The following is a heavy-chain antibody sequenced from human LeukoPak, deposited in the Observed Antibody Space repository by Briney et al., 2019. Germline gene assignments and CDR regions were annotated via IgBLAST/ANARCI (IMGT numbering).Heavy chain of an antibody. J-gene: IGHJ4*02. Sequence: PGGSLRLSCAASGFPFSTYAMSWVRQAPGKGLEWVSSISGSGGSTDYADSVKGRFTISRDNSKNTLYLQMNSLRAEDTALYYCAKDHWGGSAYWKFDYWGQGTLVTVSS. CDR1: GFPFSTYA. V-gene: IGHV3-23*01. D-gene: IGHD3-16*01. CDR3: AKDHWGGSAYWKFDY. CDR2: ISGSGGST.